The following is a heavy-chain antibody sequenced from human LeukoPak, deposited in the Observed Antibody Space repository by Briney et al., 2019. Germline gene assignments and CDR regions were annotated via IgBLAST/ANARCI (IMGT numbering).Heavy chain of an antibody. V-gene: IGHV3-30*18. CDR3: AKDLGYYYERLLLRRYYYGMDV. D-gene: IGHD3-22*01. J-gene: IGHJ6*02. Sequence: PGRSLRLSCAASGFTFSSYGMHWVRQAPGKWLEWVAVISYDGSNKYYADSVKGRFTISRDNSKNTLYLQMNSLRAEDTAVYYCAKDLGYYYERLLLRRYYYGMDVWGQGTTVTVSS. CDR2: ISYDGSNK. CDR1: GFTFSSYG.